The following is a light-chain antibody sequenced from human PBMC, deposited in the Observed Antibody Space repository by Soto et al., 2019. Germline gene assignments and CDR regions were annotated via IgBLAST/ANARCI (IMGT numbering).Light chain of an antibody. V-gene: IGKV3-20*01. Sequence: DIALTQSPGTLPLSPGERATLSCRASQRVSSSYLAWYQQKPGQAPRLLIYGASSRATGIPDRFSGSGSGTDFTLTISRLEPEDFAVYYCQQYGSSPWTFGQGTKVEIK. J-gene: IGKJ1*01. CDR3: QQYGSSPWT. CDR1: QRVSSSY. CDR2: GAS.